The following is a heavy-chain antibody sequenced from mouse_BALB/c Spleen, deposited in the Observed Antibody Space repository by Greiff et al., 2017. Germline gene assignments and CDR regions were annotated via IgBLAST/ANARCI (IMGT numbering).Heavy chain of an antibody. V-gene: IGHV5-6-5*01. J-gene: IGHJ3*01. CDR1: GFTFSSYA. D-gene: IGHD1-2*01. Sequence: EVQGVESGGGLVKPGGSLKLSCAASGFTFSSYAMSWVRQTPEKRLEWVASISSGGSTYYPDSVKGRFTISRDNARNILYLQMSSLRSEDTAMYYCARPYGYAYWGQGTLVTVSA. CDR3: ARPYGYAY. CDR2: ISSGGST.